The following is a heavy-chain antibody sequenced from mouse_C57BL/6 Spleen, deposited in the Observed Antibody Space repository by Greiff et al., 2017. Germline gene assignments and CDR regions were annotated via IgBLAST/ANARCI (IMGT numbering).Heavy chain of an antibody. CDR3: AYYSKGGYFDY. Sequence: QVQLQQPGAELVMPGASVKLSCKASGYTFTSYWMHWVKQRPGQGLEWIGEIDPSDSNTNYNQKFKGKATLTVDKSSSTTYMQLSSLTSEDSAVYYGAYYSKGGYFDYWGQGTTLTVSS. D-gene: IGHD2-5*01. V-gene: IGHV1-69*01. J-gene: IGHJ2*01. CDR2: IDPSDSNT. CDR1: GYTFTSYW.